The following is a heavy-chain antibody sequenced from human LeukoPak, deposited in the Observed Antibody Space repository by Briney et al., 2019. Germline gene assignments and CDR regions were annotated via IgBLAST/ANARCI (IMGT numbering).Heavy chain of an antibody. CDR2: INHSGST. CDR3: ASERKQQLAYYFDY. CDR1: GWSFSGYY. D-gene: IGHD6-13*01. Sequence: SEALSLTCAVYGWSFSGYYWSWIRQPPGKGREWMGEINHSGSTNYNPSVKSRGTISVDTSQNQVFLELSPVTAADSAVSYCASERKQQLAYYFDYWGQGTLVTVSP. J-gene: IGHJ4*02. V-gene: IGHV4-34*01.